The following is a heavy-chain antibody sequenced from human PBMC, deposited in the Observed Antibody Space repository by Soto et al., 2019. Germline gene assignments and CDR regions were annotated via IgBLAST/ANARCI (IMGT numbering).Heavy chain of an antibody. Sequence: QVQLVQSGAEVKKPGSSVKVSCKASGGTFSSYAINWVRQAPGQGLEWMGGIIPIFGTANSAQKFQGRVTITADDSTSTAYMELSSLRSEDTDVYYCARMDYGGNSRYFDYWGQGTLVTVSS. CDR2: IIPIFGTA. J-gene: IGHJ4*02. CDR3: ARMDYGGNSRYFDY. V-gene: IGHV1-69*12. CDR1: GGTFSSYA. D-gene: IGHD4-17*01.